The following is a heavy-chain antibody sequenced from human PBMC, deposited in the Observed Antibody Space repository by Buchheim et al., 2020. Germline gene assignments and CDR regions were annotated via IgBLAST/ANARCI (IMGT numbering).Heavy chain of an antibody. Sequence: QVQLQQSGPGLVKPSQTLSLTCTVSGGSISSSDYYWSWIRQPPGRGLEWIGYIYYSGSTYYNPSLTSRITISVDTSKNQFSLKLNSVTAADTAVYYCARGPTYGSSWLDCWGQGTL. CDR2: IYYSGST. CDR1: GGSISSSDYY. CDR3: ARGPTYGSSWLDC. J-gene: IGHJ4*02. V-gene: IGHV4-30-4*01. D-gene: IGHD6-13*01.